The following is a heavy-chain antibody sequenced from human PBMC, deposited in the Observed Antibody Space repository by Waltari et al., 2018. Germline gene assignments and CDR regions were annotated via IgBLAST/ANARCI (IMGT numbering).Heavy chain of an antibody. CDR1: GLTFSRFW. V-gene: IGHV3-7*01. Sequence: EVQLVESGGGLVQPGGSLRLSCAASGLTFSRFWMTWVRQAPGKGLEWVANINEDGSEKHYVDSVKGRFTISRVNAKNSLFLQMNSLRADDTAVYYCASGGHVDYCGQGTLVTVSS. CDR3: ASGGHVDY. J-gene: IGHJ4*02. CDR2: INEDGSEK.